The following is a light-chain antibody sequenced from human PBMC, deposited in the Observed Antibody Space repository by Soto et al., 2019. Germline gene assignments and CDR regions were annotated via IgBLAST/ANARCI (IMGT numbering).Light chain of an antibody. J-gene: IGKJ1*01. CDR3: QQYWT. CDR1: QSISSW. V-gene: IGKV1-5*01. Sequence: DIQMTQSPSTLSASVGDRVTITCRASQSISSWLAWYQQKPGKAPKLLIYDASSLESGVPSRFGGSGSGTEFTLTISSLQPDDFATYYCQQYWTFGQGTKVEIK. CDR2: DAS.